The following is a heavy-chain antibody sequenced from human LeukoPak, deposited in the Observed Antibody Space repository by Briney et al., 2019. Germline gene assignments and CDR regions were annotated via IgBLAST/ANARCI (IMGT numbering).Heavy chain of an antibody. D-gene: IGHD1-26*01. CDR2: IYYSGST. Sequence: SETLSLTCTVSGGSISSHYWSWIRQPPGKGLEWIGYIYYSGSTNYNPSLKSRVTTSVDTSKNQFSLKLSSVTAADTAVYYCATSPYSGSYYSSLPFDYWGQGTLVTVSS. CDR3: ATSPYSGSYYSSLPFDY. J-gene: IGHJ4*02. CDR1: GGSISSHY. V-gene: IGHV4-59*11.